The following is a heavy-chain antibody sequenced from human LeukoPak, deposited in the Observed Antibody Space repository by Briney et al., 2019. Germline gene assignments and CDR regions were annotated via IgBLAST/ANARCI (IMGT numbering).Heavy chain of an antibody. V-gene: IGHV3-33*06. CDR1: GFTFSSYG. J-gene: IGHJ6*03. D-gene: IGHD6-13*01. CDR3: AKQAEREYYYYYYMDV. Sequence: GGSLRLSCAASGFTFSSYGMHWVRQAPGKGREGVAVIWYDGSNKYYADSVKGRFTISRDNSKNTLYLQMNSLRAEDTAVYYCAKQAEREYYYYYYMDVWGKGTTVTVSS. CDR2: IWYDGSNK.